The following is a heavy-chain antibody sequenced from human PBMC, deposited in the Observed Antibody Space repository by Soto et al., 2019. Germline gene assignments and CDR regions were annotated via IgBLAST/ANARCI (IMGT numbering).Heavy chain of an antibody. CDR3: TTDHEFTTDCGYSLCSDY. D-gene: IGHD3-22*01. CDR2: IKSKTDGGTT. V-gene: IGHV3-15*01. J-gene: IGHJ4*02. Sequence: PGGSLRLSCAASGFTFSNAWMSWVRQAPGKGLEWVGRIKSKTDGGTTDYAAPVKGRFTISRDDSKNTLYLQMNSLKTEDTAVYYCTTDHEFTTDCGYSLCSDYWGQGTLVTVSS. CDR1: GFTFSNAW.